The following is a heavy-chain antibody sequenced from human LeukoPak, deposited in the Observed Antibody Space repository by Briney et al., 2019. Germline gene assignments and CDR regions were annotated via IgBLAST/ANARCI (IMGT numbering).Heavy chain of an antibody. Sequence: SETLSLTCTVSGGSINSYYWSWIRQPPGKGLEWIGYIYYSGSTNYNPSLKSRVTISVDTSKNQFSLKLSSVTAADTAVYYCASSLTGDHFDYWGQGTLVTVSS. D-gene: IGHD7-27*01. CDR3: ASSLTGDHFDY. CDR2: IYYSGST. CDR1: GGSINSYY. V-gene: IGHV4-59*01. J-gene: IGHJ4*02.